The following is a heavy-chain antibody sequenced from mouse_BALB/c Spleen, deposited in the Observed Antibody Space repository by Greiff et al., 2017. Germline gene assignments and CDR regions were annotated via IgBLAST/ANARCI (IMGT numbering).Heavy chain of an antibody. CDR1: GYTFTSYT. V-gene: IGHV1-4*02. D-gene: IGHD2-4*01. CDR3: ARDDYDVNY. CDR2: INPSSGYT. Sequence: VKLMESAAELARPGASVKMSCKASGYTFTSYTMHWVKQRPGQGLEWIGYINPSSGYTEYNQKFKDKTTLTADKSSSTAYMQLSSLTSEDSAVYYCARDDYDVNYWGQGTTLTVSS. J-gene: IGHJ2*01.